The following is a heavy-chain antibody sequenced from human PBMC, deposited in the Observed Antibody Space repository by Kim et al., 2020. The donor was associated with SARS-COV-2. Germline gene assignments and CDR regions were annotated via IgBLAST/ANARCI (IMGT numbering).Heavy chain of an antibody. CDR3: ARDPTRYCSSTSCYTGGDY. J-gene: IGHJ4*02. Sequence: GRFTISRDKSKNTLYLQMNSLRAEDTAVYYCARDPTRYCSSTSCYTGGDYWGQGTLVTVSS. D-gene: IGHD2-2*02. V-gene: IGHV3-30*07.